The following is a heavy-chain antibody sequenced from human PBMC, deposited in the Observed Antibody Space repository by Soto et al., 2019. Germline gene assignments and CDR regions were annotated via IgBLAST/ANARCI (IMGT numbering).Heavy chain of an antibody. J-gene: IGHJ4*02. CDR3: VKDGAVTFSGWFFDY. CDR1: GFPFSRFA. Sequence: GGSLRLSCSASGFPFSRFAIHWDRQAPGKGLVYVSGISFNGGDTYYADSVKGRFSISRDNSKNTVYLQMSSLRAEDTAVYYCVKDGAVTFSGWFFDYWGQGTPVTVSS. CDR2: ISFNGGDT. V-gene: IGHV3-64D*06. D-gene: IGHD4-4*01.